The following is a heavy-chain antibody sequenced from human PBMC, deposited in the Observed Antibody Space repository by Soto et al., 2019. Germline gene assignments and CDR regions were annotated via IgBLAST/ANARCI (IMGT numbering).Heavy chain of an antibody. CDR3: ARLVRGFSLLGWFDP. J-gene: IGHJ5*02. V-gene: IGHV4-59*08. CDR1: GGSISSYY. CDR2: IYYSGST. Sequence: SETLSLTCTVSGGSISSYYWSWIRQPPGKGLEWIGYIYYSGSTNYNPSLKSRVTISVDTSKNQFSLKLSSVTAADTAVYYCARLVRGFSLLGWFDPWGQGTLVTVSS. D-gene: IGHD3-10*01.